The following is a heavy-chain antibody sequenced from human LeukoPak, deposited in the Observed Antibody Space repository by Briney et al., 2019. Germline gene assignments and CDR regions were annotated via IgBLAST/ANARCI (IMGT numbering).Heavy chain of an antibody. CDR2: IYYSGST. CDR3: ARSVRPAALDAFDI. Sequence: SETLSLTCTVSGGSISSSSYYWGWVRQPAGKGLEWVGSIYYSGSTYYTPSLKSRVTISVDTSKNQFSLKLSSVTAADTAVYYCARSVRPAALDAFDIWGRGTMVTVSS. J-gene: IGHJ3*02. D-gene: IGHD2-2*01. V-gene: IGHV4-39*01. CDR1: GGSISSSSYY.